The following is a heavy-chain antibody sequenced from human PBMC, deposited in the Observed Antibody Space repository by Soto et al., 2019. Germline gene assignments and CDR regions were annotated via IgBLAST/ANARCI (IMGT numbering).Heavy chain of an antibody. CDR3: ARDPPPPDY. CDR2: ISAYNGNT. Sequence: QVQLVQSGAEVKKPGASVKVSCKASGYTFASYAISWMRQAPGQGLEWMGWISAYNGNTNYAQKLQGRVTMTTDTTTSTAYTELRSLRSDDTAVYYCARDPPPPDYWGQGTLVTVSS. V-gene: IGHV1-18*01. J-gene: IGHJ4*02. CDR1: GYTFASYA.